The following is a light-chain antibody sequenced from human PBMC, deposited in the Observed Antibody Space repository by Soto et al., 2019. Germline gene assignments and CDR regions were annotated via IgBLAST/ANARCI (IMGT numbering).Light chain of an antibody. CDR3: QQGYSTPVT. J-gene: IGKJ5*01. Sequence: DIQMTQSPYTLSASVGDRVTITCRASQSISRHLNWYQQKPGRAPRLLIYGASNLQSGVPSRFSGSGSGTDFTLTISSLLPEDFATYYCQQGYSTPVTFGQGTRLEIK. CDR1: QSISRH. CDR2: GAS. V-gene: IGKV1-39*01.